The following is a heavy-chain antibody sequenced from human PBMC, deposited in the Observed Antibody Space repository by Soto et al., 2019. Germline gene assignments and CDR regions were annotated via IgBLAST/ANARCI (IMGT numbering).Heavy chain of an antibody. Sequence: SETLSLTCTVSGGSISSYYWSWIRQPPGKGLEWIGYIYYSGSTNYNPSLKSRVTISVDTSKNQFSLKLSSVTAADTAVYYCARGLERRGYYFDYWGQGTLVTV. CDR3: ARGLERRGYYFDY. CDR1: GGSISSYY. CDR2: IYYSGST. V-gene: IGHV4-59*01. D-gene: IGHD1-1*01. J-gene: IGHJ4*02.